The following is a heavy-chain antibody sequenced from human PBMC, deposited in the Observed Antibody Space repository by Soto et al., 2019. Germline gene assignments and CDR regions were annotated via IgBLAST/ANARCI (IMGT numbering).Heavy chain of an antibody. V-gene: IGHV4-59*08. J-gene: IGHJ5*02. CDR2: IYYSGST. Sequence: SETLSLTCTVSGGSISSYYWSWIRRPPGKGLEWIGYIYYSGSTNYNPSLKSRVTISVDTSKNQFSLKLSSVTAADTAVYYCARHHEWLRFDPWGQGTLVTVSS. CDR1: GGSISSYY. D-gene: IGHD5-12*01. CDR3: ARHHEWLRFDP.